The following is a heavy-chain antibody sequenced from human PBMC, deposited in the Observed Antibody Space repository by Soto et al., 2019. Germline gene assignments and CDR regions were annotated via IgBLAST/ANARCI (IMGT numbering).Heavy chain of an antibody. D-gene: IGHD3-22*01. CDR1: GFTFDDYT. CDR3: AKDISSYDSSGSLDY. J-gene: IGHJ4*02. Sequence: GGSLRLSCAASGFTFDDYTMHWVRQAPGKGLEWVSGITWNSGSIGYADSVKGRFTISRDNAKNSLYLQMNSLRAEDTALYYCAKDISSYDSSGSLDYWGQGT. V-gene: IGHV3-9*01. CDR2: ITWNSGSI.